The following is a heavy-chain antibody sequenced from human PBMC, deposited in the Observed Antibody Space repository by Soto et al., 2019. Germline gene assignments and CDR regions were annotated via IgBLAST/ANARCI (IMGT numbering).Heavy chain of an antibody. CDR1: GYTFTSYD. D-gene: IGHD3-16*02. Sequence: QVQLVQSGAEVKKPGASVKVSCKASGYTFTSYDINWVRQATGQGLEWMGWMNPNSGNTGHAQKFQGRVTMTRNTSISTAYMELSRLSSEDTAVSYCARNLDTFGGVIVDYWGQGTLVTVSS. V-gene: IGHV1-8*01. J-gene: IGHJ4*02. CDR3: ARNLDTFGGVIVDY. CDR2: MNPNSGNT.